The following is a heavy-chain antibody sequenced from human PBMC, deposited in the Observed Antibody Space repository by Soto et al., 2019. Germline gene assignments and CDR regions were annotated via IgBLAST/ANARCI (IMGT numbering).Heavy chain of an antibody. J-gene: IGHJ4*02. CDR1: GYSFTSYW. V-gene: IGHV5-51*01. CDR2: IYPGDSDT. CDR3: ASLPYYCSSTSCYHSFDY. D-gene: IGHD2-2*01. Sequence: EVQLVQSGAEVKKPGESLKISCKGSGYSFTSYWIGWVRQMPGKGLEWMGIIYPGDSDTRYSPSFQGQVTISADKSISTAYLQWSSLKASDTAMYYCASLPYYCSSTSCYHSFDYWGQGTLVTVSS.